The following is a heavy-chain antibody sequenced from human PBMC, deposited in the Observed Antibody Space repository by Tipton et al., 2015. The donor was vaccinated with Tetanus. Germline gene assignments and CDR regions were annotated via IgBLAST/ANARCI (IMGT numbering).Heavy chain of an antibody. D-gene: IGHD3-3*02. V-gene: IGHV4-59*01. CDR2: THQSGST. CDR1: GGPISDYK. Sequence: TLSLTCSVSGGPISDYKWSWIRQSPGKGLEWIGFTHQSGSTSYNPSLRGRVTMSVDTSKNHVSLTLTSMTAADTAVYYCARGRLPQKEAYVKWLFFDFWGQGILVNVSS. J-gene: IGHJ4*02. CDR3: ARGRLPQKEAYVKWLFFDF.